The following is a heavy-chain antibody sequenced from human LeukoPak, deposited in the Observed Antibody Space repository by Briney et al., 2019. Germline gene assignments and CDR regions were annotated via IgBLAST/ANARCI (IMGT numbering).Heavy chain of an antibody. V-gene: IGHV3-21*04. CDR3: AKVGLVVVAANRGEDAFDI. J-gene: IGHJ3*02. D-gene: IGHD2-15*01. CDR1: GFTFSSYS. Sequence: GGSLRLSCAASGFTFSSYSMNWVSQAPGKGLEWVSSISSSSSYIYYADSVKGRFTISRDNAKNSLYLQMNSLRAEDTAVYYCAKVGLVVVAANRGEDAFDIWGQGTMVTVSS. CDR2: ISSSSSYI.